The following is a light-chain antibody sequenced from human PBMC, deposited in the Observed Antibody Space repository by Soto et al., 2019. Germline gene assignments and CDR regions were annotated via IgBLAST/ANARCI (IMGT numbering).Light chain of an antibody. CDR2: DVN. CDR1: SSDVGRYNY. CDR3: SSFTTSSTFV. J-gene: IGLJ1*01. Sequence: SVLKNPVSGSGVDLHCSTITSTRTSSDVGRYNYVSWFQQHPGKVPKLIIYDVNNWPSGVSDRFSGSKSGNTASLTISGLQPEDEADYYCSSFTTSSTFVFGTGTKVTVL. V-gene: IGLV2-14*03.